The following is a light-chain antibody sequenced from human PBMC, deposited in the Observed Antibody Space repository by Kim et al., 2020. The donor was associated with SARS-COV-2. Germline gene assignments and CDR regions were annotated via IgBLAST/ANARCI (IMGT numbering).Light chain of an antibody. CDR1: QSISTW. J-gene: IGKJ1*01. Sequence: GDRVTITCRASQSISTWLAWYQQKPGKAPKLLIYDASSLESGVPSRFSGSGSETEFTLTISSPQPDDFATYYCQQYNSYWTFGQGTKVDIK. V-gene: IGKV1-5*01. CDR3: QQYNSYWT. CDR2: DAS.